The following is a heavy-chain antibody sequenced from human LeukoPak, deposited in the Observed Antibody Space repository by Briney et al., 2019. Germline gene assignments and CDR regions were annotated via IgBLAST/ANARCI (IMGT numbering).Heavy chain of an antibody. CDR2: INHSGST. D-gene: IGHD3-10*01. J-gene: IGHJ4*02. V-gene: IGHV4-34*01. CDR1: GGSFSGYY. Sequence: SETLSLTCAVYGGSFSGYYWSWIRQPPGKGLEWIGEINHSGSTNYNPSLKSRVTISVDTSKNQFSLKLSSVTAADTAVYYCARRRRRYYYSGGFDYWGQGTLVTVSS. CDR3: ARRRRRYYYSGGFDY.